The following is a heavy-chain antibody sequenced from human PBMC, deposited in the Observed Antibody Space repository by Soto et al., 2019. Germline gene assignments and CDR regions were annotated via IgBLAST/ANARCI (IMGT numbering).Heavy chain of an antibody. CDR1: GGSISSSSYY. D-gene: IGHD6-6*01. J-gene: IGHJ5*02. CDR3: ARPKYSSSSGIWWFDP. V-gene: IGHV4-39*01. Sequence: QLQLQESGPGLAKPSETLSLTCTVSGGSISSSSYYWGWIRQPPGKGLEWIGSIYYSGSTYYNPSLKSRVTISVDTSKNQFSLKLSSVTAADTAVYYCARPKYSSSSGIWWFDPWGQGTLVTVSS. CDR2: IYYSGST.